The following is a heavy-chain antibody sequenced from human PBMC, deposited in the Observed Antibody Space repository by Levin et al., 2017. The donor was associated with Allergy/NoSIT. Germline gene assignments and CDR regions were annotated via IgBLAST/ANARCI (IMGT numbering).Heavy chain of an antibody. CDR1: GFTFSSYA. CDR3: ANSEYSSSWYSYYFDY. V-gene: IGHV3-23*01. J-gene: IGHJ4*02. D-gene: IGHD6-13*01. CDR2: ITGSGGST. Sequence: AGGSLRLSCAASGFTFSSYAMSWVRQAPGKGLEWVSAITGSGGSTYYADSVKGRFTISRDNSKNTLYLQMNSLRAEDTAVYYCANSEYSSSWYSYYFDYWGQGTLVTVSS.